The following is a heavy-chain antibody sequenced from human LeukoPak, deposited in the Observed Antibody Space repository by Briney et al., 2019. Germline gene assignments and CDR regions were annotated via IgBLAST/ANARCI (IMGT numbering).Heavy chain of an antibody. CDR2: INPNSGGT. J-gene: IGHJ4*02. CDR1: GYTFTGYY. CDR3: ARDRTKYCRSTSCPLDY. V-gene: IGHV1-2*02. D-gene: IGHD2-2*01. Sequence: ASVKVSCKASGYTFTGYYMHWVRQAPGQGLEWMGWINPNSGGTNYAQKFRGRVTMTRDTSISTAYMELSRLRSDDTAVYYCARDRTKYCRSTSCPLDYWGQGTLVTVSS.